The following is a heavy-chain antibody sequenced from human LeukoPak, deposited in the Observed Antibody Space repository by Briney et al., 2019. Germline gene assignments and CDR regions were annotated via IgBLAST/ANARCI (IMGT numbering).Heavy chain of an antibody. CDR3: RSVVTATLYYYYGMDV. Sequence: GGSLRLSCVASGFPFSSYWMTWVRQAPGKGLEWVANIKQDGSKKSYVDSVKGRFTISRDNAKNSLYLQMNSLRAEDTAVYYCRSVVTATLYYYYGMDVWGQGTTVTVSS. J-gene: IGHJ6*02. V-gene: IGHV3-7*03. CDR1: GFPFSSYW. CDR2: IKQDGSKK. D-gene: IGHD2-21*02.